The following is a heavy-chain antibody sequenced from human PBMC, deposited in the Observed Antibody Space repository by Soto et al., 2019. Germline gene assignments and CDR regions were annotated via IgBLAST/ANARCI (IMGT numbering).Heavy chain of an antibody. D-gene: IGHD3-22*01. CDR3: ARSRDSSGYDISFAHLDY. CDR2: INPNRGGT. Sequence: QVQLVQSGAEVKSPGASVKVSCKASGYTFTGYSMHLVRQAPGQGLEWMGWINPNRGGTNYAQKFQGCVTMTRDTSISTAYMDLSRLKSDDTAVYYCARSRDSSGYDISFAHLDYWGQGTLFTVSS. CDR1: GYTFTGYS. V-gene: IGHV1-2*04. J-gene: IGHJ4*02.